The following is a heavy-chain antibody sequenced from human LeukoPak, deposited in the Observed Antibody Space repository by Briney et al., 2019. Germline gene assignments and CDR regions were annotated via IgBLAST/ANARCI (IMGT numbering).Heavy chain of an antibody. V-gene: IGHV3-30*18. D-gene: IGHD3-10*02. CDR1: GFTFSSYA. CDR2: ISYDGSNK. Sequence: GGSLRLSCVASGFTFSSYAMHWVRQAPGKGLEWVAVISYDGSNKYYVDSEKGRLTISRDNSKNTLYLQMNSLRAEDSAVYYCAKSRVRGVYYFDYWGQGTLVTVSS. J-gene: IGHJ4*02. CDR3: AKSRVRGVYYFDY.